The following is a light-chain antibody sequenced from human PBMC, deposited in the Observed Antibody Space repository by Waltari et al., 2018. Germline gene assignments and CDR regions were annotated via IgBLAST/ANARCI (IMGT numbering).Light chain of an antibody. V-gene: IGLV4-69*01. Sequence: QLVLTQSPCASASLGPSVMITSTARRGHRSNVIARHQQQPEKGPRYLMRGNSDGSHSKGDEIPDRFSGSSSGAERYLTISSLQSEDEADYYCQTGGHGTWVFGGGTKLTVL. J-gene: IGLJ3*02. CDR2: GNSDGSH. CDR1: RGHRSNV. CDR3: QTGGHGTWV.